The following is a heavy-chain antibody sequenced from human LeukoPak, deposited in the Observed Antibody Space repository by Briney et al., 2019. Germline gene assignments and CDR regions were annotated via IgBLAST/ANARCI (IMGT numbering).Heavy chain of an antibody. Sequence: TSETLSLTCTVSGGSISSYYWSWIRQPPGKGLEWIGYIYYSGSTNYNPSLKSRVTILVDTSKNQFSLKLSSVTAADTAVYYCARYTVADPYYFDYWGQGTLVTVSS. CDR2: IYYSGST. J-gene: IGHJ4*02. V-gene: IGHV4-59*08. CDR1: GGSISSYY. D-gene: IGHD6-19*01. CDR3: ARYTVADPYYFDY.